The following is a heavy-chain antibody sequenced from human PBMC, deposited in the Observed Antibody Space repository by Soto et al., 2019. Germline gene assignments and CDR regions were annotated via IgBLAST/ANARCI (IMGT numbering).Heavy chain of an antibody. CDR2: IDSTSRDI. V-gene: IGHV3-21*01. CDR3: ARGGAARPDY. D-gene: IGHD6-6*01. J-gene: IGHJ4*02. CDR1: GFTFRTYS. Sequence: EVQLVESGGGLVKPGGSLRLSCTASGFTFRTYSMNWVRQAPGKGLEWVSSIDSTSRDIYYADSVKGRFTISRDNAKNSLYLQMNSLRDEDTAVYYCARGGAARPDYWGQGTLVTVSS.